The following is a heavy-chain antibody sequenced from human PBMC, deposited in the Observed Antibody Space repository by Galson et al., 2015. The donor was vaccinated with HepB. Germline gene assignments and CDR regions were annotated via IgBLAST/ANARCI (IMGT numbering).Heavy chain of an antibody. CDR2: ISSSSSYI. J-gene: IGHJ4*02. CDR1: GFTFSSYS. Sequence: SLRLSCAASGFTFSSYSMNWVRQAPGKGLEWVSSISSSSSYIYYADSVKGRFTISRDNAKNSLYLQMNSLRAEDTAVYYCATVTYGSGSDDYWGQGTLVTVSS. CDR3: ATVTYGSGSDDY. D-gene: IGHD3-10*01. V-gene: IGHV3-21*01.